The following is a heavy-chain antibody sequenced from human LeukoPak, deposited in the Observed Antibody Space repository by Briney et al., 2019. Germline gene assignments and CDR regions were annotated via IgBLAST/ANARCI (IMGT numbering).Heavy chain of an antibody. CDR2: ISGSGGST. V-gene: IGHV3-23*01. Sequence: GGSLRLSCAASGCTFSSYAMSWVRQAPGKGLEWVSAISGSGGSTYYADSVKGRFTISRDNSKNTLYLQMNSLRLEDTAGYYCAKGAGYSSNWNFDYWGQGTLVTVSS. J-gene: IGHJ4*02. CDR1: GCTFSSYA. D-gene: IGHD6-13*01. CDR3: AKGAGYSSNWNFDY.